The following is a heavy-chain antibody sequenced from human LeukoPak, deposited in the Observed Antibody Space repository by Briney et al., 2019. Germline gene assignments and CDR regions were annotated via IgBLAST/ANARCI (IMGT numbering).Heavy chain of an antibody. Sequence: SVKASCKASGGTFRSYGLNWVRQAPGQGLEWMGGIIPILGTAKYAQKLQGRVTITADESTSTGYTELSSLRSEDTAVYYCARGLYCSSSTSCYDYGMDVWGQGTLVTVSS. CDR2: IIPILGTA. CDR1: GGTFRSYG. D-gene: IGHD2-2*01. J-gene: IGHJ6*02. CDR3: ARGLYCSSSTSCYDYGMDV. V-gene: IGHV1-69*13.